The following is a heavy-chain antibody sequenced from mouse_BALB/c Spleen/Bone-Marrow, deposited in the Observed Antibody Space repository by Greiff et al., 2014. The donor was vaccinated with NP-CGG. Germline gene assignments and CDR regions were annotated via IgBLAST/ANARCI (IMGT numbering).Heavy chain of an antibody. Sequence: VQLQQSGAELVRPGTSVKISCKASGYTFTNYWLGWVKQRPGHGLEWIGDIYPGGGYTNYNEKFKGKATLTADTSSSTAYMQLSSLTSEDSAVYFCARGGNYDYAMDYWGQGTSVTVSS. CDR1: GYTFTNYW. CDR3: ARGGNYDYAMDY. V-gene: IGHV1-63*02. D-gene: IGHD2-1*01. J-gene: IGHJ4*01. CDR2: IYPGGGYT.